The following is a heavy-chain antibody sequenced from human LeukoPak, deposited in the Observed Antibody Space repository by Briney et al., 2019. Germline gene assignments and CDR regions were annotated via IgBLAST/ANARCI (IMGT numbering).Heavy chain of an antibody. CDR3: ATEGRSTTPGY. Sequence: GGSLRLSCAASGFTFSSYTMDWVRQAPGKGLEWVSSISSGSSYIYYTDSVKGRFTISRDNAKNSLYLQMNSLRAEDTAVYFCATEGRSTTPGYWGQGTLVTVSS. D-gene: IGHD2-2*01. CDR1: GFTFSSYT. V-gene: IGHV3-21*01. CDR2: ISSGSSYI. J-gene: IGHJ4*02.